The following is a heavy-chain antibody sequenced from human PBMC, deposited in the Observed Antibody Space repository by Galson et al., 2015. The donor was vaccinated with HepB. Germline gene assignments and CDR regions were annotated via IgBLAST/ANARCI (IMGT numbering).Heavy chain of an antibody. CDR2: ISWNSGRI. Sequence: SLRLSCAASGFTFDDYAMHWVRQAPGKGLEWVSGISWNSGRIGYADSVKGRFTISRDNAKNSLYLQMNSLRAEDTALYFCAKDVQVAGDVHGAFDIWGQGTMVTVSS. CDR1: GFTFDDYA. CDR3: AKDVQVAGDVHGAFDI. J-gene: IGHJ3*02. D-gene: IGHD6-19*01. V-gene: IGHV3-9*01.